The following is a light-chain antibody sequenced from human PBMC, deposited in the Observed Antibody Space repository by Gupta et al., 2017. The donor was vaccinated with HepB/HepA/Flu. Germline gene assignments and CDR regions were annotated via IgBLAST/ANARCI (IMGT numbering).Light chain of an antibody. J-gene: IGKJ3*01. CDR1: QSVSSSY. CDR2: GES. CDR3: QQDRSSSPLT. V-gene: IGKV3-20*01. Sequence: EIVFTQSPGTLSFSLGERSALSCRARQSVSSSYLAWYKQKPGQAPRLLIFGESNRDTGIPDRFSGSGYGTDLHLTVSRREQEDFAVYYCQQDRSSSPLTFGHGTKVEIK.